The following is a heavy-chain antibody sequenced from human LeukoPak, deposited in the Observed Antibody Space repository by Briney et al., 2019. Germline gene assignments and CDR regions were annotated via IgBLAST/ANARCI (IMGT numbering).Heavy chain of an antibody. J-gene: IGHJ6*03. CDR1: GFTFSSYS. Sequence: GGSLRLSCAASGFTFSSYSMNWVRQAPGKGLEWVSSISSSSSYIYYADSVKGRFTISRDNAKNSLYLQMNSLRAEDTAVYYCARRDTVTTLFGHYYYYMDVWGKGTTVTISS. CDR3: ARRDTVTTLFGHYYYYMDV. D-gene: IGHD4-17*01. CDR2: ISSSSSYI. V-gene: IGHV3-21*01.